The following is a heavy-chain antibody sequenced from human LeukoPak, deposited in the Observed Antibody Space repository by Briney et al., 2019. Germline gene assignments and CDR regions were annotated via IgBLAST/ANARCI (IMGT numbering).Heavy chain of an antibody. CDR2: IIPIFGTA. D-gene: IGHD4-17*01. V-gene: IGHV1-69*13. J-gene: IGHJ3*02. Sequence: SVKVSCKASGGTFSGYAISWVRQAPGQGLEWMGGIIPIFGTANYAQKFQGRVTITADESTSTAYMELSSLRSEDTAVYYCAAPDYAGGPNAFDIWGQGTMVTVSS. CDR3: AAPDYAGGPNAFDI. CDR1: GGTFSGYA.